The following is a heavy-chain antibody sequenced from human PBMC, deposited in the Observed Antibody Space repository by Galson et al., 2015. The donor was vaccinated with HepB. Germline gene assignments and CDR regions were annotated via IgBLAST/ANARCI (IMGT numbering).Heavy chain of an antibody. V-gene: IGHV1-46*01. Sequence: SVKVSCKAPGYTFTSYYMHWVRQAPGQGLEWMGIINPSGGSTSYAQKFQGRVTMTRDTSTSTVYMELSSLRSEDTAVYYCARRFPLGGGSFDYWGQGTPVTVSS. D-gene: IGHD2-15*01. CDR2: INPSGGST. J-gene: IGHJ4*02. CDR3: ARRFPLGGGSFDY. CDR1: GYTFTSYY.